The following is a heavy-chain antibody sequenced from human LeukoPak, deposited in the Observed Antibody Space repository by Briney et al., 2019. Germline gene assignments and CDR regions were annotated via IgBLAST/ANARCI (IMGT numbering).Heavy chain of an antibody. D-gene: IGHD2-2*02. Sequence: SGTLSLTCAVSACSISSSNWWRRVRQPPGKGLEWIGEIYHSGSTNYNPSLKSRVTISVDKSKNQFSLKWRYMTAADTAVYYLARGYPVPPRFDPWGQGTLVTVSS. CDR2: IYHSGST. CDR1: ACSISSSNW. CDR3: ARGYPVPPRFDP. V-gene: IGHV4-4*02. J-gene: IGHJ5*02.